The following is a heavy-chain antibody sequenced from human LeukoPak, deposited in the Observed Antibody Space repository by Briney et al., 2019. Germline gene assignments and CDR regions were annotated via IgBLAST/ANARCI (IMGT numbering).Heavy chain of an antibody. CDR2: ISGNSAYI. D-gene: IGHD3-10*01. Sequence: GGSLRLSCAASGFTFSRYSMNWVRQAPGKGLEWVSFISGNSAYIYYADSVKGRFTISRDNAKNSLYLQMNSLRAEDTAVYYCARGEYGSGSYHIDYWGQGTLVTVSS. CDR1: GFTFSRYS. J-gene: IGHJ4*02. CDR3: ARGEYGSGSYHIDY. V-gene: IGHV3-21*01.